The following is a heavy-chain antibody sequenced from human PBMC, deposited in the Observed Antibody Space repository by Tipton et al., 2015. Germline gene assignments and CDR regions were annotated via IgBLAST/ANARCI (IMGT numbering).Heavy chain of an antibody. V-gene: IGHV3-30*01. Sequence: SLRLSCAASGFTFSTYAMHWVRQAPGKGLEWVAVISYDGNNQWYADSVTGRFTISRDSSKNTVYLQMNNLRAEDTAVYFCARGRNNAFDIWGQGTLVTVSS. CDR2: ISYDGNNQ. CDR3: ARGRNNAFDI. J-gene: IGHJ3*02. CDR1: GFTFSTYA.